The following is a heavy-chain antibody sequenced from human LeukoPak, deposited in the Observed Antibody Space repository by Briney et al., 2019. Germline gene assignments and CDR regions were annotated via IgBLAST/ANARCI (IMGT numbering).Heavy chain of an antibody. CDR2: IYYSGST. D-gene: IGHD3-3*01. Sequence: PSETLSLTCTVSGGSISSYYWSWIRQPPGKGLEWIGYIYYSGSTNYNPSLKSRVTISVDTSKNQFSLKLSSVTAADTAVYYCARHFPIRSGQPWGQGTLVTVSS. J-gene: IGHJ5*02. CDR1: GGSISSYY. V-gene: IGHV4-59*08. CDR3: ARHFPIRSGQP.